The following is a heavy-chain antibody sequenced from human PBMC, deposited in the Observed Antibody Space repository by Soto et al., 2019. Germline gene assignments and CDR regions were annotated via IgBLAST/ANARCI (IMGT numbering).Heavy chain of an antibody. V-gene: IGHV3-33*01. D-gene: IGHD6-19*01. CDR1: GFTFNTHG. Sequence: QVQLVESGGGVVQPGRSLRLSCAASGFTFNTHGMHWVRQAPGKGLEWVAVIWYDESKKYYEDSVTGRFTISRDNSRSALYLQMDSLIAEDTGVYYCARSSGLGIDFWGQGTLVTVSS. J-gene: IGHJ4*02. CDR2: IWYDESKK. CDR3: ARSSGLGIDF.